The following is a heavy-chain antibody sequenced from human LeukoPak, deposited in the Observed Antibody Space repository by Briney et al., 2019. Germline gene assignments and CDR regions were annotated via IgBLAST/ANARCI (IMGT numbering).Heavy chain of an antibody. J-gene: IGHJ6*02. V-gene: IGHV4-34*01. CDR1: GGSFSGYY. CDR3: ARRPSVVPAARWYYYYGMDV. D-gene: IGHD2-2*01. CDR2: INHSGGT. Sequence: SETLSLTCAVYGGSFSGYYWSWIRQPPGKGLEWIGEINHSGGTNYNPSLKSRVTISVDTSKNQFSLKLSSVTAADTAVYYGARRPSVVPAARWYYYYGMDVWGQGTTVTVSS.